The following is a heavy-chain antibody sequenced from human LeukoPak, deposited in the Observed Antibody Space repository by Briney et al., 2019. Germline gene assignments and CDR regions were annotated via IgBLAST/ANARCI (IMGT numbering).Heavy chain of an antibody. V-gene: IGHV3-23*01. Sequence: PGGSLRLSCAASGFTFDDYAMHWVRQAPGKGLEWVSSINGGGDITYYAESVKGRFTVSRDNSKNTLFLQMNSLRAEDTAVFYCAKRYGDSTGWFFDFWGQGSLVTVSS. J-gene: IGHJ4*02. CDR1: GFTFDDYA. CDR2: INGGGDIT. CDR3: AKRYGDSTGWFFDF. D-gene: IGHD6-13*01.